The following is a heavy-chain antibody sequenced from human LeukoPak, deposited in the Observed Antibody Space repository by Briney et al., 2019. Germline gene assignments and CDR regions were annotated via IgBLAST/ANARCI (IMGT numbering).Heavy chain of an antibody. CDR3: ARGPTSTTDY. J-gene: IGHJ4*02. CDR1: GYTFTGYY. V-gene: IGHV1-2*06. CDR2: INPNTGGT. D-gene: IGHD1-26*01. Sequence: ASVKVSCKASGYTFTGYYIHWVRQAPGQGLEWMGRINPNTGGTNYAQKFQGRVTMTRNTSISTTYTELSRLTSDGTAVFYCARGPTSTTDYWGQGTLVTVSS.